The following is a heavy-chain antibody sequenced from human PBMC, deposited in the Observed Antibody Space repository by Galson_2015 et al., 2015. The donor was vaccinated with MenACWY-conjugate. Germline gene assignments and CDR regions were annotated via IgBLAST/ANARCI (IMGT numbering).Heavy chain of an antibody. J-gene: IGHJ4*02. V-gene: IGHV3-23*01. Sequence: SLRLSCAASGFTFNSYAMNWVRQAPGKGLEWVSGISGSGDTTFYADSVKGRFTISRDNSKNTLFLQMNSLRAEDTAVYYCAKVRYFDWSQGFGSWGQGTLVTVSS. CDR2: ISGSGDTT. D-gene: IGHD3-9*01. CDR1: GFTFNSYA. CDR3: AKVRYFDWSQGFGS.